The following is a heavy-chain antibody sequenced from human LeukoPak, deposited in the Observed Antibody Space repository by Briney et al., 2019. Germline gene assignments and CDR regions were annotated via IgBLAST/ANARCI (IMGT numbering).Heavy chain of an antibody. CDR1: GFTVSSNY. CDR2: IYSGGST. J-gene: IGHJ3*02. Sequence: PGGSLRLSCAASGFTVSSNYMSWVRQAPGKGLEWVSVIYSGGSTYYADSVKGRFTISRDNSKNTLYLQMNSLRAEDTAVYYCARVTTIGYGDWGNPSDAFDIWGQGTMVTVSS. CDR3: ARVTTIGYGDWGNPSDAFDI. V-gene: IGHV3-66*01. D-gene: IGHD4-17*01.